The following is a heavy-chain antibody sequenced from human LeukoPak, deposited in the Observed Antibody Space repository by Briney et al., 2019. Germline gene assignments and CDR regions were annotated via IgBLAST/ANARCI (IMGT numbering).Heavy chain of an antibody. CDR2: ISGSGGHI. V-gene: IGHV3-23*01. J-gene: IGHJ4*02. CDR1: GFTFSTYA. CDR3: AKNRGTGMALYDY. Sequence: GGSLRLSCAASGFTFSTYAMTWVRRAPGKGLEWVSAISGSGGHIYYADSVKGRFTSSRGNSKSTLFLQMNNLRAEDTARYYCAKNRGTGMALYDYWGEGAQVTVSS. D-gene: IGHD5-18*01.